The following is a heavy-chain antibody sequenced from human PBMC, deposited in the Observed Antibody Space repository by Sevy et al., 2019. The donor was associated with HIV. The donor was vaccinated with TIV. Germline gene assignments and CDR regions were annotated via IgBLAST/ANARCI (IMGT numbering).Heavy chain of an antibody. J-gene: IGHJ4*02. CDR2: ISQEERYK. CDR1: GFSFSDYD. CDR3: ARLVSCGGDCYYLAS. D-gene: IGHD2-21*02. Sequence: GGSLRLSCAASGFSFSDYDMHWVRQAPGKGLDWVAGISQEERYKNYAESVKVRFTISRDNFKNTLFLQMDSLRPEDTAVYFCARLVSCGGDCYYLASWGQGALVTVSS. V-gene: IGHV3-30*01.